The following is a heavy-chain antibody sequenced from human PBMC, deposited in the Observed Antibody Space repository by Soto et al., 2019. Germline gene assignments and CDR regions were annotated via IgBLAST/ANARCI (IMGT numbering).Heavy chain of an antibody. CDR1: GFTFSSYA. CDR2: ISGSGGST. CDR3: AKDRVRTRYSYGFTFDP. D-gene: IGHD5-18*01. V-gene: IGHV3-23*01. Sequence: EVQLLESGGGLVQPGGSLRLSCAASGFTFSSYAMSWVRQAPGKGLEWVSAISGSGGSTYYADSVKGRFTISRDNSKNTLYLQMNSLRAEDTAVYYCAKDRVRTRYSYGFTFDPWCQGTLVTVSS. J-gene: IGHJ5*02.